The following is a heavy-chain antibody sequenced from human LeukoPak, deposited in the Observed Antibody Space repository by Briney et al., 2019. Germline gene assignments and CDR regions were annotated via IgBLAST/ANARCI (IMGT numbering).Heavy chain of an antibody. CDR3: ARDRWRLQPDY. Sequence: PSETLTLTCTVSGGSMSSYYWSWIRQPPGKGVEWIWSIYYSGSTNYNPSLKSRVTISVDTSKNQFSLKLTSVTAADTAVYYCARDRWRLQPDYWGQGILVTVSS. CDR2: IYYSGST. CDR1: GGSMSSYY. D-gene: IGHD5-24*01. J-gene: IGHJ4*02. V-gene: IGHV4-59*01.